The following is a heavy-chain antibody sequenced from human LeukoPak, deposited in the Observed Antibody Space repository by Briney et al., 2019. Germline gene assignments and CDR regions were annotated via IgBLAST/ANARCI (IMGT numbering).Heavy chain of an antibody. V-gene: IGHV1-2*06. D-gene: IGHD4-23*01. CDR1: GYTFTGYY. CDR3: ARYCNSQSPFDF. Sequence: ASVKVSCKASGYTFTGYYMHWVRQAPGQGLEWMGRINPNSGGANYAQKFQGRVTMTRDTSISTAYMELSRLRSDDTAVYYCARYCNSQSPFDFWGQGTLVTVSS. CDR2: INPNSGGA. J-gene: IGHJ4*02.